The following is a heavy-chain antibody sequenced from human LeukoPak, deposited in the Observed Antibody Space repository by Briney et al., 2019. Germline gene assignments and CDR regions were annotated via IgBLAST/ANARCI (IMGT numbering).Heavy chain of an antibody. CDR1: GYTFTGYY. CDR3: ARPLSPYQYYFAY. J-gene: IGHJ4*02. CDR2: INPNSGGT. V-gene: IGHV1-2*02. Sequence: ASVKVSCKASGYTFTGYYIHWVRQAPGQGLEWMGWINPNSGGTNYAQKFQGRVSLTRDTSINTAYMELSRLRSDDTAIYYCARPLSPYQYYFAYWGQGSLITVSS. D-gene: IGHD2/OR15-2a*01.